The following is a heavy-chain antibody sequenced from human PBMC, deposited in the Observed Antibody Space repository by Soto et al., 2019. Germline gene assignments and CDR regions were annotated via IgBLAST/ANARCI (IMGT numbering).Heavy chain of an antibody. CDR2: MNPNSGNA. CDR3: ARVRYDFWSGYNNLFDY. J-gene: IGHJ4*02. CDR1: GYTFTSYD. Sequence: QVQLVQSGAEVKKPGASVKVSCKSSGYTFTSYDINWVRQATGQGLEWMGWMNPNSGNAGYAQKFKGRVTMTRNTSISTAYMELSSLRSEDTAVYYCARVRYDFWSGYNNLFDYWGQGTLVTVSS. V-gene: IGHV1-8*01. D-gene: IGHD3-3*01.